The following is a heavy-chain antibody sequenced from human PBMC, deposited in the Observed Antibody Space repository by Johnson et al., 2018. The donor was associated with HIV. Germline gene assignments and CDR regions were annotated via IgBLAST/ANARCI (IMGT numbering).Heavy chain of an antibody. CDR2: ISWNSGSV. CDR1: GFTFHEYA. J-gene: IGHJ3*02. Sequence: VQLVESGGGLVQPGRSLRLACAASGFTFHEYAMHWVRQTPGKGLEWVSGISWNSGSVGYADSVKGRFTISRENAKNSLYLQMNSLRADDTAVYYCARGGSDVFDIWGRGTMVTVSS. V-gene: IGHV3-9*01. CDR3: ARGGSDVFDI. D-gene: IGHD3-16*01.